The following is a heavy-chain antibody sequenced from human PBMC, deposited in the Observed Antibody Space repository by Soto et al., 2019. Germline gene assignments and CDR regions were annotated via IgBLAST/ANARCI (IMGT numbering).Heavy chain of an antibody. CDR3: ARTVGDYYYYYYSMDV. J-gene: IGHJ6*03. D-gene: IGHD2-21*02. CDR2: IYYSGST. CDR1: GGSISSSSYY. V-gene: IGHV4-39*01. Sequence: QLQLQESGPGLVKPSETLSLTCTVSGGSISSSSYYWGWIRQPPGKGLEWIGSIYYSGSTYYNPSLKSRVTISVDTSKNQFSLKLSSVTAADTAVYYCARTVGDYYYYYYSMDVWGKGTTVTVSS.